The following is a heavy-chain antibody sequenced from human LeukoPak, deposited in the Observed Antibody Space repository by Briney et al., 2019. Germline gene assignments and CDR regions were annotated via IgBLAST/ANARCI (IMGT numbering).Heavy chain of an antibody. J-gene: IGHJ6*03. Sequence: GGSLRLSCAASGFIFHDYAMHWVRQALGKGLEWVSSVSWNRDIIAYADSVRGRFTISRDNDQNSLYLEMTSLRVEDTALYYCVKSGGYYYMDAWGKGTTVIVSS. CDR1: GFIFHDYA. CDR2: VSWNRDII. V-gene: IGHV3-9*01. D-gene: IGHD2-15*01. CDR3: VKSGGYYYMDA.